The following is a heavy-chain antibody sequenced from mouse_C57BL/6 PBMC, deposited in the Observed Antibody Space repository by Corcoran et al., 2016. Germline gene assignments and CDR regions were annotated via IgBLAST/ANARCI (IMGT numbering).Heavy chain of an antibody. CDR1: GYTFTDYY. CDR2: INPNNGGT. D-gene: IGHD1-1*01. CDR3: ARCYYGWYFDV. J-gene: IGHJ1*03. V-gene: IGHV1-26*01. Sequence: EVQLQQSGPELVKPGASVKISCKASGYTFTDYYMNWVKQSHGKSLEWIGDINPNNGGTSYNQKFKGKATLTVDKSSSTAYMELRSLTSEDSAVYYCARCYYGWYFDVWGTGTTVTVSS.